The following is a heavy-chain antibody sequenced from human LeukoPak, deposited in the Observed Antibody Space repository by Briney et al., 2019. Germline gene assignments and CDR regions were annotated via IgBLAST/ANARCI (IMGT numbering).Heavy chain of an antibody. CDR3: ARAKIAAAGTGAFDV. CDR1: GFTFSSYA. CDR2: FSATDGSA. V-gene: IGHV3-23*01. J-gene: IGHJ3*01. D-gene: IGHD6-13*01. Sequence: GGSLRLSCAASGFTFSSYAMTWVRQAPGKGLEWVSAFSATDGSAQYAESVEGRFTISRDDSKNTLFLQMNSLGAEDTAVYYCARAKIAAAGTGAFDVWGQGTLVTVSS.